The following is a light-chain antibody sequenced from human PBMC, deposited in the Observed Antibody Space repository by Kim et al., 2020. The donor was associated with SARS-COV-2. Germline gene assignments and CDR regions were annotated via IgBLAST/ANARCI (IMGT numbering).Light chain of an antibody. CDR2: GAS. J-gene: IGKJ4*01. Sequence: DIQMTQSPSSLSASVGDRVTISCRASQDIANYLAWFQQKPGKVPKVLIYGASTLQSGVPSRFSGSGSGTDFTLTISSLQPEDVASYHCQMYHSVPLTFGGGTTVEIK. CDR1: QDIANY. CDR3: QMYHSVPLT. V-gene: IGKV1-27*01.